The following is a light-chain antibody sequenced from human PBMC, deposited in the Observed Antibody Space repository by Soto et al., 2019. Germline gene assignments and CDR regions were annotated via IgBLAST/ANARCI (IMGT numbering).Light chain of an antibody. CDR1: QSVSNN. V-gene: IGKV3-15*01. Sequence: EIVMTQSPATLSVSPGERATLSCRASQSVSNNLARYQQKPGQAPRLLIYGASTRATGIPARFSGSGSGTEFTLTISSLQSEDFAVYHCQQYDNWPPYTFGQGTKVEIK. J-gene: IGKJ2*01. CDR2: GAS. CDR3: QQYDNWPPYT.